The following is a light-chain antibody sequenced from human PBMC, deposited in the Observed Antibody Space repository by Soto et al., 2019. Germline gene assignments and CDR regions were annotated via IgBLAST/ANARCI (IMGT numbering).Light chain of an antibody. Sequence: DIQMTQSPSSLSASGGDRVTITCRASQDIRNYLAWYQQKPGKVPKLLIYAASTLQSGVPSRFSGSGSGTDFTLTISSLQPEDVASYYCQKYNSAPLTFGQGTKVEIK. V-gene: IGKV1-27*01. CDR3: QKYNSAPLT. J-gene: IGKJ1*01. CDR1: QDIRNY. CDR2: AAS.